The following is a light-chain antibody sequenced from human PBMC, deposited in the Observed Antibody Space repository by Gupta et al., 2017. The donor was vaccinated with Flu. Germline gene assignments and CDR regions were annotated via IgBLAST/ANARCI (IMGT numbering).Light chain of an antibody. CDR3: QQYDNSLPVT. J-gene: IGKJ5*01. Sequence: ENVLTQSPGTLSLSPGERVTLSCRASQSISNKYLAWYQQKPGQAPRLLVYGASRRATGIPDRFSGSGSGTDFTLTISTLEPEDFAVYYCQQYDNSLPVTFGQGTRLEIK. V-gene: IGKV3-20*01. CDR2: GAS. CDR1: QSISNKY.